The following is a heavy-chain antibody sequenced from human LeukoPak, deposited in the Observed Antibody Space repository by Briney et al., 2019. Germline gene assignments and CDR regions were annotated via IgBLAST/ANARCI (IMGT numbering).Heavy chain of an antibody. V-gene: IGHV4-59*08. D-gene: IGHD5-12*01. J-gene: IGHJ6*02. CDR2: IYYSGST. Sequence: SETLSLTCTVSGGSISSYYWSWIRQPPGKGLEWIGYIYYSGSTNYNPSLKSRVTISVDTSKNQFSLKLSSVTAADTAVYYCARQPHSGYDEHRNYYYYYGMDVWGQGTTVTVSS. CDR1: GGSISSYY. CDR3: ARQPHSGYDEHRNYYYYYGMDV.